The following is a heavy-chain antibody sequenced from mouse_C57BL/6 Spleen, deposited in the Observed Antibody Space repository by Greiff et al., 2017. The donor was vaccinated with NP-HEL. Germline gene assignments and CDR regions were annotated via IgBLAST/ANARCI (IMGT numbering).Heavy chain of an antibody. CDR1: GFSLTSYG. D-gene: IGHD1-1*01. CDR2: IWGDGST. V-gene: IGHV2-3*01. CDR3: AKEAVVATGAMDY. Sequence: VMLVESGPGLVAPSQSLSITCTVSGFSLTSYGVSWVRQPPGKGLEWLGVIWGDGSTNYHSAPISRLSISKDNSKSQIVIKLNRLQTDDTATYYCAKEAVVATGAMDYWGQGTSVTVSS. J-gene: IGHJ4*01.